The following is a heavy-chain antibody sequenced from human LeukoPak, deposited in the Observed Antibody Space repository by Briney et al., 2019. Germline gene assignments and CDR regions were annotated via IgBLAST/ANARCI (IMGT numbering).Heavy chain of an antibody. V-gene: IGHV4-31*03. J-gene: IGHJ2*01. CDR1: GGSISSGGYY. D-gene: IGHD3-10*01. CDR2: IYYSGST. Sequence: SQTLSLTCTVSGGSISSGGYYWSWIRQHPGKGLEWIGYIYYSGSTYYNPSLKSRVTISVDTSKNQFSLKLSSVTAADTAVYYCARDSESFELWYFDLWGRGTLVTVSS. CDR3: ARDSESFELWYFDL.